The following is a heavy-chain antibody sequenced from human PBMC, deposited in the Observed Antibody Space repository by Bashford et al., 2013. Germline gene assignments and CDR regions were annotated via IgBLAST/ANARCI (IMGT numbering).Heavy chain of an antibody. CDR2: IGNKAYSSTT. CDR1: GFIFSDYY. J-gene: IGHJ4*02. Sequence: GSLRLSCAASGFIFSDYYMDWVRQAPGKGLEWVGRIGNKAYSSTTEYAASVKGRFIVSRDDSRNSLYLHMNSLTAEDTAVYYCARDAVFWSGYNVFDSWGQGTLVTVSS. V-gene: IGHV3-72*01. CDR3: ARDAVFWSGYNVFDS. D-gene: IGHD3-3*01.